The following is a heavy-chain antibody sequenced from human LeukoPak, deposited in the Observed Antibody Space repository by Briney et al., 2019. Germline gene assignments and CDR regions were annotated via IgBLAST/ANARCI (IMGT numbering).Heavy chain of an antibody. Sequence: PSETLSLTCTVSGDSFSSGTDYWAWIRQPPGKGLEWIGYIYYSGSTYYNPSLKSRVTISVDTSKNQFSLQLTSVTAADTAVYYCARMIVAAIRIGVYFYHDMDVWGQGTTVTVSS. D-gene: IGHD3/OR15-3a*01. CDR1: GDSFSSGTDY. CDR3: ARMIVAAIRIGVYFYHDMDV. V-gene: IGHV4-30-4*08. CDR2: IYYSGST. J-gene: IGHJ6*02.